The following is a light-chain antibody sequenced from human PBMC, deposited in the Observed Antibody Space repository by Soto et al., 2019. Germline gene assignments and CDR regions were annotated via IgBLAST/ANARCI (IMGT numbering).Light chain of an antibody. Sequence: DIVMTQSPLSLPVTPGDPASISFRSSQSLLHSNGYNYLDWYLQKPGQPPQLLIYLGSNRASGVPDRFSGSGSGTDFTLTISRLEPEDFAVYYCQQYGSLGTFAQGTKV. CDR3: QQYGSLGT. J-gene: IGKJ1*01. CDR1: QSLLHSNGYNY. CDR2: LGS. V-gene: IGKV2-28*01.